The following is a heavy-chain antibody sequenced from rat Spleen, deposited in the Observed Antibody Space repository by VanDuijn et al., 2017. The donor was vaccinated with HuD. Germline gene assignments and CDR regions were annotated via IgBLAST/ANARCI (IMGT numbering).Heavy chain of an antibody. Sequence: EVQLVESDGGLVQPGRSLKLSCAASGFTFGDYYMAWVRQAPTKGLEWVATLSYDATAPYYRDSVKGRFTISRDNAKTTLYLQMDSLRSEDTATYYCTRGTYFRHWGQGVMVTVSS. CDR1: GFTFGDYY. J-gene: IGHJ2*01. CDR2: LSYDATAP. V-gene: IGHV5-29*01. D-gene: IGHD4-6*01. CDR3: TRGTYFRH.